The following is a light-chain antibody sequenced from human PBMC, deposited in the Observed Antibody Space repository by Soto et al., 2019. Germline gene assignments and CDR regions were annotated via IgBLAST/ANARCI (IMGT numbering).Light chain of an antibody. Sequence: DIEMNQRPSSLSASERDRVTITCRASQSISSYLNWYQQKPGKAPKLLIYAASSLQTGVPSRFSGSGSGTDFTLTISSLQSEDFATYYCQQANSFPPTFGQGTKVDI. CDR1: QSISSY. V-gene: IGKV1-39*01. CDR3: QQANSFPPT. J-gene: IGKJ1*01. CDR2: AAS.